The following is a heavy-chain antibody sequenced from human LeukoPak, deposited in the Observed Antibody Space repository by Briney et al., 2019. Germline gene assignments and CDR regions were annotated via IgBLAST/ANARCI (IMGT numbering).Heavy chain of an antibody. V-gene: IGHV3-30*02. Sequence: GGSLRLSRAASGFTFSSYGMHWVRQAPGKGLEWVAFIRYDGSNKYYADSVKGRFTISRDNSKNTLYLQMNSLRAEDTAVYYCARDRVTIFGVVIEMGYYFDYWGQGTLVTVSS. CDR2: IRYDGSNK. J-gene: IGHJ4*02. CDR1: GFTFSSYG. D-gene: IGHD3-3*01. CDR3: ARDRVTIFGVVIEMGYYFDY.